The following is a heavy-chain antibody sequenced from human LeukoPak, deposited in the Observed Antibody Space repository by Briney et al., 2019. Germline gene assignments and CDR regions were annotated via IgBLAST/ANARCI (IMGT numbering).Heavy chain of an antibody. Sequence: GRSLRLSCAASGFTFDDYAMHWVRQAPGKGLEWVSGISWNSGSIGYADSVKGRFTISRDNAKNSLYLQMNSLRAEDTALYYCAKDSYSSGWYGFDYWGQGTLVTVSS. CDR3: AKDSYSSGWYGFDY. D-gene: IGHD6-19*01. CDR2: ISWNSGSI. CDR1: GFTFDDYA. V-gene: IGHV3-9*01. J-gene: IGHJ4*02.